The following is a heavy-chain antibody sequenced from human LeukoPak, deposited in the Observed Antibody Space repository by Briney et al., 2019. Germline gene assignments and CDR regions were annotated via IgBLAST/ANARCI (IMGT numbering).Heavy chain of an antibody. J-gene: IGHJ4*02. V-gene: IGHV3-30*18. Sequence: GGSLRLSCAASGFTFSPHAMPWVRQAPGKGLKWVAVISYDGSNKYYADSVKGRFTISRDNSKNTLYLQMNSLRAEDTAVYYCAKPLIMITFGGADYWGQGTLVTVSS. CDR1: GFTFSPHA. CDR2: ISYDGSNK. CDR3: AKPLIMITFGGADY. D-gene: IGHD3-16*01.